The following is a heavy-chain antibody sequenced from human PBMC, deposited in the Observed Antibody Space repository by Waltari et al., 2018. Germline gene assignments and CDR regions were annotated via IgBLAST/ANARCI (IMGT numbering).Heavy chain of an antibody. Sequence: QLQLQESGPGLVKPSETLSLTCTVSGGSISSSSYYWGWIRQPPGKGLEWIGSIYYSGSTYYNPALKSRVTISVDTSKNQFSLKLSSGTAADTAVYYCARGEWELQLDYWGQGTLVTVSS. D-gene: IGHD1-26*01. J-gene: IGHJ4*02. V-gene: IGHV4-39*07. CDR2: IYYSGST. CDR1: GGSISSSSYY. CDR3: ARGEWELQLDY.